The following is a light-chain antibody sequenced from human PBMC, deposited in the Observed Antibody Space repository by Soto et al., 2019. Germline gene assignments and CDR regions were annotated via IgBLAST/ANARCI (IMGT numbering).Light chain of an antibody. Sequence: DIPMTQSPSTLSASVGDRVTITCRASQSISSWLAWYQQKPGKAPKLLIYDASSLESGVPSRFIGGGSETEFTLTISRLQPDDFATYYCQQYNSYSPVTFGGGTKVEIK. V-gene: IGKV1-5*01. CDR1: QSISSW. CDR3: QQYNSYSPVT. J-gene: IGKJ4*01. CDR2: DAS.